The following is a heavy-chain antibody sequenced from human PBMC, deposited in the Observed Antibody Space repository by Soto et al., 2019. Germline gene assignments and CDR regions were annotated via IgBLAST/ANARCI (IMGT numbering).Heavy chain of an antibody. J-gene: IGHJ3*02. V-gene: IGHV1-18*04. CDR2: ISAYNGNT. CDR3: ARDFVPGRMVRGVSAFDN. Sequence: QVQLVQSGAEVKKPGASVKVSCKASGYTFISYGISWVRQAPGQGLEWLGWISAYNGNTKYAQKVQGRVTMTTDTSTSTAYMELKSLRSDDTAVYYCARDFVPGRMVRGVSAFDNWGQGTMVTVSS. D-gene: IGHD3-10*01. CDR1: GYTFISYG.